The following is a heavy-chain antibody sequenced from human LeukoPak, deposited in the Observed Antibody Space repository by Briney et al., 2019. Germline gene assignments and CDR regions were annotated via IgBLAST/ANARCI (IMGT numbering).Heavy chain of an antibody. J-gene: IGHJ3*02. CDR2: MSSSSSYI. D-gene: IGHD3-22*01. V-gene: IGHV3-21*01. CDR1: GFTFSSYS. Sequence: GSLRLSCAASGFTFSSYSMNWVRQAPGKGLEWVSSMSSSSSYIYYADSVKGRFTISRDNAKNSLYLQMNSLRAEDTAVYYCAGVDRYYDSSGYPSSDAFDIWGQGTMVTVSS. CDR3: AGVDRYYDSSGYPSSDAFDI.